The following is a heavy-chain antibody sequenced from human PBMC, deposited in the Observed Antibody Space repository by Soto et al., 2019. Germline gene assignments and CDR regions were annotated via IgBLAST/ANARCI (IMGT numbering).Heavy chain of an antibody. Sequence: GAPVEVSCKASGYTFTSYYMHWVRQAPGQGLEWMGGIIPIFGTANYAQKFQGRVTITADESTSTAYMELSSLRSEDTAVYYCARDANYYYGMDVWGQGTTVTVFS. CDR1: GYTFTSYY. J-gene: IGHJ6*02. CDR2: IIPIFGTA. V-gene: IGHV1-69*13. CDR3: ARDANYYYGMDV.